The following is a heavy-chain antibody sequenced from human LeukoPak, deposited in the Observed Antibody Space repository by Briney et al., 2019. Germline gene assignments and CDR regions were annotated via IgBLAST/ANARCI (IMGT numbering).Heavy chain of an antibody. CDR3: AKSDCGSDGCKLLNY. D-gene: IGHD2-21*01. J-gene: IGHJ4*02. Sequence: GGSLRLSCAASGFIFSHYTMTWVRQAPGTGLQWVASINGSGDATKYADSVMGRFTISRDNSWNTVSLQMNSLRAEDTAVYYCAKSDCGSDGCKLLNYWGQGTLVTASS. CDR2: INGSGDAT. V-gene: IGHV3-23*01. CDR1: GFIFSHYT.